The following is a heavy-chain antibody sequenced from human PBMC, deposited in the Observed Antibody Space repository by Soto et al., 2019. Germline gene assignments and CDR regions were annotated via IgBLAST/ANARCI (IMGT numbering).Heavy chain of an antibody. CDR1: GFTFSSYG. D-gene: IGHD4-17*01. Sequence: GGSLRLSCAASGFTFSSYGMHWVRQAPGKGLEWVAVISYDGSNKYYADSVKGRFTISRDNSKNTLYLQMNSLRAEDTAVYYCAKVSYGDYGDFDYWGQGTLVTVSS. CDR3: AKVSYGDYGDFDY. J-gene: IGHJ4*02. V-gene: IGHV3-30*18. CDR2: ISYDGSNK.